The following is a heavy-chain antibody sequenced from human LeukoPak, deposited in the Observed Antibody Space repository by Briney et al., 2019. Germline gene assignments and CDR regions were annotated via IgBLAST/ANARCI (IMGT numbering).Heavy chain of an antibody. CDR3: ARGRGTGSITIFGVVIKARRPPFDY. J-gene: IGHJ4*02. D-gene: IGHD3-3*01. V-gene: IGHV1-8*03. CDR2: MNPNSGNT. CDR1: GYTFTSYD. Sequence: ASVKVSCKASGYTFTSYDINWVRQATGQGLEWMGWMNPNSGNTGYAQKFQGRVTITRNTSISTAYMELSSLRSEDTAVYYCARGRGTGSITIFGVVIKARRPPFDYWGQGTLVTVSS.